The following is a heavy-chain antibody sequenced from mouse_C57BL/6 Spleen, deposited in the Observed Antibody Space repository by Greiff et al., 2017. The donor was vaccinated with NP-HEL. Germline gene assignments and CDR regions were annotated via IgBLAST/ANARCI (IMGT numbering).Heavy chain of an antibody. CDR1: GYTFTEYT. Sequence: QVQLQQSGAELVKPGASVKLSCKASGYTFTEYTIHWVKQRSGQGLEWIGWFYPGSGSITYNEKFKDKATLTADKSSSTVYMVLSRLTSADSAVYFWARHEEDIHYYGSRGYFDYWGQGTTLTVSS. D-gene: IGHD1-1*01. V-gene: IGHV1-62-2*01. J-gene: IGHJ2*01. CDR3: ARHEEDIHYYGSRGYFDY. CDR2: FYPGSGSI.